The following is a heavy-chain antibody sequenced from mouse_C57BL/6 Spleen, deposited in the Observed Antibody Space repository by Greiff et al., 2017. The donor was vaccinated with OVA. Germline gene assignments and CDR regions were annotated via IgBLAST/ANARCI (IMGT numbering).Heavy chain of an antibody. CDR1: GYSFTGYF. V-gene: IGHV1-20*01. CDR2: INPYNGDT. CDR3: ARWDAWFAY. Sequence: EVQLQQSGPELVKPGDSVKISCKASGYSFTGYFMNWVMQSHGKSLEWIGRINPYNGDTYYNQKFKGKATLTVDKSSSTAHMELRSLTSEDSAVYYCARWDAWFAYWGQGTLVTVSA. J-gene: IGHJ3*01. D-gene: IGHD4-1*01.